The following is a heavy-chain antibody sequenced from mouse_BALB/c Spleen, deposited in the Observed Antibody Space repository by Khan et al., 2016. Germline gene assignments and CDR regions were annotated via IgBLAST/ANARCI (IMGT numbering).Heavy chain of an antibody. D-gene: IGHD2-3*01. Sequence: EVQLQESGPGLMKPSQSLSLTCTVTGYSITSDYAWSWIRQFPGNKLEWMGYIIYSGSTTYTPSLKSRISITRDTSKNQFFLQLNSVTIEDTATXYCASDGPNYAMDYWGQGTSVTVSS. CDR1: GYSITSDYA. V-gene: IGHV3-2*02. CDR3: ASDGPNYAMDY. J-gene: IGHJ4*01. CDR2: IIYSGST.